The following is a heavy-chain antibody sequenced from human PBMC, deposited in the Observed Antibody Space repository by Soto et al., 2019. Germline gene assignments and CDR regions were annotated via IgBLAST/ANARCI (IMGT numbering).Heavy chain of an antibody. Sequence: ASVKVSCKASGDAFTTYDINWVRQATGHGLEWMGWINPNSGNIGYAQRFQGRVTMTRDTAIRTAYMEVSSLRSDDTAVYYCARGRASGSYYLLDYWGQGTLVTVSS. CDR2: INPNSGNI. D-gene: IGHD3-10*01. V-gene: IGHV1-8*01. J-gene: IGHJ4*02. CDR3: ARGRASGSYYLLDY. CDR1: GDAFTTYD.